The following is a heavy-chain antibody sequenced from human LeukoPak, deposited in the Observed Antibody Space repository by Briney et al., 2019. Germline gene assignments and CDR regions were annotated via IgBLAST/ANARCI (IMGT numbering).Heavy chain of an antibody. D-gene: IGHD6-19*01. J-gene: IGHJ4*02. CDR2: ISSSGSTI. V-gene: IGHV3-48*01. Sequence: GGSLRLSCAASGFTFSSHSMNWVRQAPGKGLEWVSYISSSGSTIYYADSVKGRFSVSRDNAKNSLHLQMNSLRVEDTAVYYCARGTVAGKAPYWGQGTLVTVSS. CDR1: GFTFSSHS. CDR3: ARGTVAGKAPY.